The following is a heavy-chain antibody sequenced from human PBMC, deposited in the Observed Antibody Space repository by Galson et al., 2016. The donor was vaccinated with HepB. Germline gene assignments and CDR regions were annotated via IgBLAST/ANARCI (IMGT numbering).Heavy chain of an antibody. V-gene: IGHV3-43*01. J-gene: IGHJ1*01. Sequence: SLRLSCAASGLTFEDFSMHWVRQVPGKGLEWVSCINWNGDSTYYADSVKGRFTISRDNKKNSLYLQMNSLRTEDTALYYCATGVALWYSSGWGERYFQHWGQGTLVTVSS. CDR1: GLTFEDFS. D-gene: IGHD6-19*01. CDR3: ATGVALWYSSGWGERYFQH. CDR2: INWNGDST.